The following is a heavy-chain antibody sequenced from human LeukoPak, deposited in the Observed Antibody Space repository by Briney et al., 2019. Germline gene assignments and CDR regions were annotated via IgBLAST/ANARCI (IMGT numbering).Heavy chain of an antibody. CDR1: GYTFTSYA. Sequence: GASVKVSCKASGYTFTSYAMHWVRQAPGQRLEWMGWINAGNGNTKYSQKFQGRVTVTRDTSTSTVHMELSGLRSEDTAVYYCARGQEGFDYWGQGTLVTVSS. CDR3: ARGQEGFDY. CDR2: INAGNGNT. V-gene: IGHV1-3*01. J-gene: IGHJ4*02.